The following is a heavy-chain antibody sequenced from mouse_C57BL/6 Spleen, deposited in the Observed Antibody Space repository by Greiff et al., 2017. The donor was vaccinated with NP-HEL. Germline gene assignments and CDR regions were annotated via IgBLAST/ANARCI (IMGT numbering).Heavy chain of an antibody. CDR1: GYTFTDYY. J-gene: IGHJ2*01. CDR2: IYPGSGNT. D-gene: IGHD1-1*01. V-gene: IGHV1-76*01. CDR3: ARSEDYYGSSPYFDY. Sequence: VQLQQSGAELARPGASVKLSCKASGYTFTDYYINWVKQRPGQGLEWIARIYPGSGNTYYNEKFKGKATLTAEKSSSTAYMQLSSLTSEDSAVYFCARSEDYYGSSPYFDYWGQGTTLTVSS.